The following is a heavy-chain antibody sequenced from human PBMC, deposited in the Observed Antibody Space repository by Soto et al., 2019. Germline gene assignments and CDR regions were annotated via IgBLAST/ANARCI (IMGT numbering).Heavy chain of an antibody. CDR1: GGSFSGYY. CDR2: INHSGST. CDR3: ARGYCGGDCYHYYYGMDV. D-gene: IGHD2-21*02. V-gene: IGHV4-34*01. Sequence: SETLSLTCAVYGGSFSGYYWSWIRQPPGKGLEWIGEINHSGSTNYNPSLKSRVTISVDTSKNPFSLKLSSVTAADTAVYYCARGYCGGDCYHYYYGMDVWGQGTTVTVSS. J-gene: IGHJ6*02.